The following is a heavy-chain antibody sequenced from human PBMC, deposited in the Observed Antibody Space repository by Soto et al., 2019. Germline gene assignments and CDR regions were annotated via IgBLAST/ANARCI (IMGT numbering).Heavy chain of an antibody. Sequence: PSETLSLTCVVSGGTVASRHWWGWVRQSPGRGLEWIGNVYHTGDTNFNPSLQSRVTFSVDKSNNQFSLRLTSVTAADTAVYFCAREIVTAGGNNYFDPWGPGTLVTVSS. CDR3: AREIVTAGGNNYFDP. D-gene: IGHD2-21*02. V-gene: IGHV4-4*02. CDR2: VYHTGDT. J-gene: IGHJ5*02. CDR1: GGTVASRHW.